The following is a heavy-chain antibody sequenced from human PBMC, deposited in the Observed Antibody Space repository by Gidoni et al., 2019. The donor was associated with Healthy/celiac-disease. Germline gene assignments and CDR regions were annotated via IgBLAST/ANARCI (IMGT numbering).Heavy chain of an antibody. V-gene: IGHV4-34*01. CDR3: ARGGPVWSYYDSSGTTYGMDV. D-gene: IGHD3-22*01. CDR1: DASFSGYS. Sequence: QVQLQQWGAGLLKPSETLSLTCPVYDASFSGYSWSWIRQPPGKGLAWIGEINHSGSTNYNPSLKSRVTISVDTSKTQFSLKLRSVTAADTAVYYCARGGPVWSYYDSSGTTYGMDVWGQGTTVTVSS. J-gene: IGHJ6*02. CDR2: INHSGST.